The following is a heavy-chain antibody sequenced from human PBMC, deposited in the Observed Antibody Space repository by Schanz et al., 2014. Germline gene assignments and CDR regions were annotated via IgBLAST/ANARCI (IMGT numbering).Heavy chain of an antibody. J-gene: IGHJ5*02. V-gene: IGHV3-66*03. CDR2: MYINSGST. D-gene: IGHD2-2*01. CDR1: GFTVNTNY. CDR3: ARDMTIEPA. Sequence: EVQLVESGGGLIQPGGSLRLSCAVSGFTVNTNYMSWVRQAPGKGLEWISSMYINSGSTQYADSVKGRFIISRDSSKNTLYLQMDPLRVEDTAMFYCARDMTIEPAWGQGTLVTVSS.